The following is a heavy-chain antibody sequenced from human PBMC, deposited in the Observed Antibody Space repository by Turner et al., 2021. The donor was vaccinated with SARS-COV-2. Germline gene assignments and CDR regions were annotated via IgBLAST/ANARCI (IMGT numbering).Heavy chain of an antibody. J-gene: IGHJ6*02. V-gene: IGHV3-53*01. Sequence: EVQLVESGGGLTQRGGSLRLSCAASGLTVSSNYMSWVRQAPGKGLEWVSVIYSGGSTYYADSVKGRFTISRDNSKNTLYLQMNSLRAEDTAVYYCARDLMEVGGMDVWGQGTTVTVSS. D-gene: IGHD3-3*01. CDR1: GLTVSSNY. CDR3: ARDLMEVGGMDV. CDR2: IYSGGST.